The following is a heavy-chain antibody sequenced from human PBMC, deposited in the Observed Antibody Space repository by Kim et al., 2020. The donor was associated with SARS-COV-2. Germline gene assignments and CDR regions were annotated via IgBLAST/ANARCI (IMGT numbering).Heavy chain of an antibody. V-gene: IGHV3-53*01. CDR3: ATDVMGARSGVRETFATETFDF. CDR1: GFAVSSAY. D-gene: IGHD4-17*01. Sequence: GGSLRLSCAATGFAVSSAYMSWVRQAPGKGLEWVSVVYSNGITYYGDSVKGRFTISRDNSRNTLYLQMNNLRAEDTAVYYCATDVMGARSGVRETFATETFDFWGQGTLVTVSS. CDR2: VYSNGIT. J-gene: IGHJ4*02.